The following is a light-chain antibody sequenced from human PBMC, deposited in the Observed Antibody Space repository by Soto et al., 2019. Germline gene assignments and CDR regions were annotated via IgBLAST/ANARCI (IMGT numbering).Light chain of an antibody. J-gene: IGLJ1*01. CDR3: AAWDDSLNALYV. CDR2: EVS. Sequence: QSVLTQPASVSGSPGQSITISCTGTSSDVGGYNYVSWYQQHPGKAPKLMIYEVSNRPSGVSNRFSGSKSGNTASLTISGLQAEDEADYYCAAWDDSLNALYV. CDR1: SSDVGGYNY. V-gene: IGLV2-14*01.